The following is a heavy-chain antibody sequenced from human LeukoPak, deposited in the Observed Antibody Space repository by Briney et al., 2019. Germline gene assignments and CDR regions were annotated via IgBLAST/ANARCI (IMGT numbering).Heavy chain of an antibody. Sequence: SETLSLTCTVSGGSISSYYWSWIRQPPGKGLEWIGYIYYSGSTNYNPSLKSRVTISVDTSKNQFPLKLSSVTAADTAVYYCARSGGSGWYLAFDIWGQGTMVTVSS. CDR3: ARSGGSGWYLAFDI. V-gene: IGHV4-59*01. J-gene: IGHJ3*02. CDR2: IYYSGST. D-gene: IGHD6-19*01. CDR1: GGSISSYY.